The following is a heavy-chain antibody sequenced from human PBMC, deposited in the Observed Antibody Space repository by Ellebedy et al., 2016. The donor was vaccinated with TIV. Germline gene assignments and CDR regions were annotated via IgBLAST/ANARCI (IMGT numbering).Heavy chain of an antibody. CDR1: GFTFSSYS. J-gene: IGHJ4*02. V-gene: IGHV3-21*04. Sequence: PGGSLRLSCAASGFTFSSYSMNWVRQAPGKGLEWVSSISSSSSYIYYADSVKGRFTISRDNSKKTLYLQMNSLRAEDTAVYYCAKGRGGGSDSSAPRYYFDYWGLGTLVTVSS. CDR2: ISSSSSYI. D-gene: IGHD3-22*01. CDR3: AKGRGGGSDSSAPRYYFDY.